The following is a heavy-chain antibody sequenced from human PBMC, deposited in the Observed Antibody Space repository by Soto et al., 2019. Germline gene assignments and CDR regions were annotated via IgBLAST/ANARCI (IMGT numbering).Heavy chain of an antibody. Sequence: EVQLLESGGGLVPPGGSLRLSCEASGFIFSDYAMTWVRQAPGKGLEWVSAISGSGGKTYYADSVKGRFTISRDSSQNMMSLQMSGLRAEDTAIYYCVKGMNYYYYYMDVWGNGTTVTVSS. V-gene: IGHV3-23*01. J-gene: IGHJ6*03. CDR3: VKGMNYYYYYMDV. CDR1: GFIFSDYA. CDR2: ISGSGGKT.